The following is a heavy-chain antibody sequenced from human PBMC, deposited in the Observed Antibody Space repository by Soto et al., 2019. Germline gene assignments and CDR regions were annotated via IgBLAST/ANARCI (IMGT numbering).Heavy chain of an antibody. V-gene: IGHV1-18*01. CDR3: ARVKMATMTAPDSYYGMDV. Sequence: QVQLVQSGAEVKKPGASVKVSCKASGYTFTSYGISWVRQAPGQGLEWMGWISAYNGNTNYAQKLQGRVTMTTDTSTSTAYMELRSLRSDDTSVYYCARVKMATMTAPDSYYGMDVWSQGTTVTVAS. CDR2: ISAYNGNT. J-gene: IGHJ6*02. D-gene: IGHD5-12*01. CDR1: GYTFTSYG.